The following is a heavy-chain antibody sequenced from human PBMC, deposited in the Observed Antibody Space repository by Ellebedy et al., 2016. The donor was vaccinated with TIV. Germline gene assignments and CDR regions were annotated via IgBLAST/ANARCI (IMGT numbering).Heavy chain of an antibody. Sequence: SETLSLXXTVSGGSISSGDYYWSWIRQPPGKGLEWIGYIYYSGSTYYNPSLKSRVTISVDTSKNQFSLKLSSVTAADTAVYYCARGPWGVVVPAAISNWFDPWGQGTLVTVSS. J-gene: IGHJ5*02. D-gene: IGHD2-2*01. CDR1: GGSISSGDYY. CDR2: IYYSGST. V-gene: IGHV4-30-4*01. CDR3: ARGPWGVVVPAAISNWFDP.